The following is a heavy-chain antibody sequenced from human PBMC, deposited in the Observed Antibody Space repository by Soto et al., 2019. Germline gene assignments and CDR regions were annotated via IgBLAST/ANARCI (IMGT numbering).Heavy chain of an antibody. J-gene: IGHJ4*02. Sequence: SVKVSCKFSVYTLTELSMHLVRQAPGKGLEWMGGFDPEDGETIYAQKFQGRVTMTEDTSTDTAYMELSSLRSEDTAVYYCATDHGIEVAGTNFKPLYYFDYWGQGTLVTVSS. CDR3: ATDHGIEVAGTNFKPLYYFDY. CDR1: VYTLTELS. CDR2: FDPEDGET. D-gene: IGHD6-19*01. V-gene: IGHV1-24*01.